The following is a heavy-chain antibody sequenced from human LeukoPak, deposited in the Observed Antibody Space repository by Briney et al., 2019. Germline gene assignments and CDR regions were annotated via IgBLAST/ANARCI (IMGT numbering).Heavy chain of an antibody. D-gene: IGHD3-22*01. Sequence: GGSLRLSCAASGFTFSSYGMSWVRQAPGKGLEWVSAISGSGGSTYYADSVKGRFTISRDNSKNTLYLQMNSLRAEDTAVNYCAKDSSVYYYDSRNFDYWGQGTLVTVSS. CDR1: GFTFSSYG. CDR3: AKDSSVYYYDSRNFDY. CDR2: ISGSGGST. J-gene: IGHJ4*02. V-gene: IGHV3-23*01.